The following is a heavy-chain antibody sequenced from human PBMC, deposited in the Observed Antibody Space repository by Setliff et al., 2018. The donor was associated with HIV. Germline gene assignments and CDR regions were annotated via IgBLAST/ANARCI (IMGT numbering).Heavy chain of an antibody. CDR3: ATLDPSGGNFLAY. CDR2: IHASGKT. CDR1: GDTDFY. V-gene: IGHV4-4*09. Sequence: PSETLSLTCTVSGDTDFYWNWIRQPPGKGLEWIGYIHASGKTNYNPSLKSRVTISLDTSKTQFSLHLTSVTAADTAVYYCATLDPSGGNFLAYWGQGTLVTVSS. J-gene: IGHJ4*02. D-gene: IGHD2-21*02.